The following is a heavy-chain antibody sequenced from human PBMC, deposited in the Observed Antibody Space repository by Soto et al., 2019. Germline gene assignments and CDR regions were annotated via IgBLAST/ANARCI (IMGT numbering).Heavy chain of an antibody. CDR2: MSSDGSKI. CDR3: AKDVGVVGTLGPFDY. J-gene: IGHJ4*02. CDR1: GFDFTYYA. Sequence: QVQLVESGGGAVQPGESLRLSCVASGFDFTYYAMHWVRQAPGKGLEWVAVMSSDGSKIHHTDSVKGRFTITRDNSKNTLYLQMNSLRKEDTAVYFCAKDVGVVGTLGPFDYWGQGTLVSVSS. D-gene: IGHD1-26*01. V-gene: IGHV3-30*18.